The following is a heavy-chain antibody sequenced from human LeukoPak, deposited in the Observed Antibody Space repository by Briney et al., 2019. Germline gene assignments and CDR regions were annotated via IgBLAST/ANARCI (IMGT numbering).Heavy chain of an antibody. Sequence: PGGSLRLSCAASGFTFSSYAMSWVRQAPGKGLEWVSAISGSGGSTYYADSVKGRFTISRDNSKNTLYLQMNSLRAEDTAVYYCAKGRGGLIVVVTAARIDYWGQGTLVTVSS. J-gene: IGHJ4*02. CDR2: ISGSGGST. CDR1: GFTFSSYA. CDR3: AKGRGGLIVVVTAARIDY. V-gene: IGHV3-23*01. D-gene: IGHD2-2*01.